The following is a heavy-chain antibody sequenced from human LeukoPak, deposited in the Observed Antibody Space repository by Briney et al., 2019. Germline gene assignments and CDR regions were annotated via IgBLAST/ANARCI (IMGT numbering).Heavy chain of an antibody. J-gene: IGHJ4*02. Sequence: GGSLRLSCAASGFTVSSNYMTWVRQAPGKGLEWVSVIYSGGTTYYADSVTGRFTISRDNSQNTLYLQMNSLRVEDTAVYYCARTYYYDSGGPDWGQGTLVTVSS. CDR1: GFTVSSNY. V-gene: IGHV3-66*01. CDR2: IYSGGTT. CDR3: ARTYYYDSGGPD. D-gene: IGHD3-22*01.